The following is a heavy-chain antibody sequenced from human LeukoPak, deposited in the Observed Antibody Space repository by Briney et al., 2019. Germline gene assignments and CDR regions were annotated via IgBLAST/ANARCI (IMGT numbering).Heavy chain of an antibody. V-gene: IGHV3-21*01. J-gene: IGHJ3*02. Sequence: AGGSLRLSCAASGFTFSSYSMNWVRQAQGKGLEWVSSISSSSSYIYYADSVKGRFTISRDNAKNSLYLQMNSLRAEDTAVYYCARESGYSSSTSCSSDAFDIWGQGTMVTVSS. CDR1: GFTFSSYS. CDR3: ARESGYSSSTSCSSDAFDI. CDR2: ISSSSSYI. D-gene: IGHD2-2*03.